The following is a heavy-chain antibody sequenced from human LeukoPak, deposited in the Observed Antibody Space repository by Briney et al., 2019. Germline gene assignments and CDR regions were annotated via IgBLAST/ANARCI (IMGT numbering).Heavy chain of an antibody. CDR2: IYYSGST. D-gene: IGHD5-12*01. Sequence: SETLSLTCTVSGGSISSYYWSWIRKPPGKGLEGIGYIYYSGSTNYNPSLKSRVSISVDTSKNQFSLELSSVTAADTAVYYFARSRGYSGFAYDAFDLWGQGTMVTVSS. J-gene: IGHJ3*01. CDR1: GGSISSYY. CDR3: ARSRGYSGFAYDAFDL. V-gene: IGHV4-59*01.